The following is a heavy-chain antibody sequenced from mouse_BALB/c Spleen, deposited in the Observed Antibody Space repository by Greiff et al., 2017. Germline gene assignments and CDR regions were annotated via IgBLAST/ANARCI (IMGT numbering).Heavy chain of an antibody. Sequence: EVKLMESGGGLVKPGGSLKLSCAASGFTFSSYTMSWVRQTPEKRLEWVATISSGGSYTYYPDSVKGRFTISRDNAKNTLYLQMSSLKSEDTAMYYCTREAYDYDDFDYWGQGTTLTVSS. CDR2: ISSGGSYT. D-gene: IGHD2-4*01. CDR3: TREAYDYDDFDY. V-gene: IGHV5-6-4*01. CDR1: GFTFSSYT. J-gene: IGHJ2*01.